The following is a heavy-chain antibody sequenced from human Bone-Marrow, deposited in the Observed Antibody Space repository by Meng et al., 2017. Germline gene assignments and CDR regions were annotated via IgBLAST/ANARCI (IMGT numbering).Heavy chain of an antibody. CDR1: GGSISSGGYY. Sequence: QGHLQESGPGLVKPSQTLSLTCTVSGGSISSGGYYWSWIRQHPGKGLEWIGYIYYSGSTYYNPSLKSLVTISVDTSKNQFSLKLSSVTAADTAVYYCARVGYSGSRVTSYYFDYWGQGTLVTVSS. CDR2: IYYSGST. D-gene: IGHD1-26*01. V-gene: IGHV4-31*01. J-gene: IGHJ4*02. CDR3: ARVGYSGSRVTSYYFDY.